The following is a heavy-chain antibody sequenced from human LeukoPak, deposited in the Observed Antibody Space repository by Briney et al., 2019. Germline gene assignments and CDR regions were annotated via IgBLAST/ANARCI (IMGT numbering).Heavy chain of an antibody. V-gene: IGHV1-2*02. CDR2: INPNNRGT. CDR1: GYTFTAHY. D-gene: IGHD3-10*01. Sequence: GASVKVSCKASGYTFTAHYIYWVRRAPGQGLEWMGWINPNNRGTYYAQNFQGRVTMTRDTSISTAYMELTGLRSDDTAVYYCARGTYNGYWGQETLVTVSS. CDR3: ARGTYNGY. J-gene: IGHJ4*02.